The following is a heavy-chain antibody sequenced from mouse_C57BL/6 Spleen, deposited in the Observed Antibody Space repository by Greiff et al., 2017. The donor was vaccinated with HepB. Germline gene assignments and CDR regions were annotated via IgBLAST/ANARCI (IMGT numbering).Heavy chain of an antibody. V-gene: IGHV7-3*01. CDR2: IRNKANGYTT. Sequence: EVKLMESGGGLVQPGGSLSLSCAASGFTFTDYYMNWVRQPPGKALEWLGFIRNKANGYTTEYSASVKGRFTISRDNSQSILYLQMNALRAEDSATYYCASSQLGYFDYWGQGTTLTVSS. CDR3: ASSQLGYFDY. D-gene: IGHD4-1*02. CDR1: GFTFTDYY. J-gene: IGHJ2*01.